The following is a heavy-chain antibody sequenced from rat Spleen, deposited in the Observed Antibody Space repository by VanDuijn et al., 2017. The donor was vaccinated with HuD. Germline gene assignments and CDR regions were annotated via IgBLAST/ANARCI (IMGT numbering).Heavy chain of an antibody. J-gene: IGHJ2*01. Sequence: QVQLKESGPGLVQPSETLSLTCTVSGFSLTSYSISWVRQPSGKGPEWMGKMWYDGDTAYNSVLKSRLSISRDTSKNQVFLKMNSLQTEDTAMYFCARGSVFFDYWGRGVMVTVSS. CDR2: MWYDGDT. CDR3: ARGSVFFDY. V-gene: IGHV2-34*01. CDR1: GFSLTSYS.